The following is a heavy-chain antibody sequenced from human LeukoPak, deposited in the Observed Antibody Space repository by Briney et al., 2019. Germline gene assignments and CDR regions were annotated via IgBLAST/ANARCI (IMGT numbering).Heavy chain of an antibody. CDR3: AKDMGPTYYYDSSGSNYYYYYGMDV. D-gene: IGHD3-22*01. Sequence: GRSLRLSCAASGFTFDDYAMHWVRQAPGKGLEWVSGISWNSGSIGYADSVKGRFTISRDNAKNSLYLQMNSLGAEDTALYYCAKDMGPTYYYDSSGSNYYYYYGMDVWGQGTTVTVSS. CDR2: ISWNSGSI. J-gene: IGHJ6*02. V-gene: IGHV3-9*01. CDR1: GFTFDDYA.